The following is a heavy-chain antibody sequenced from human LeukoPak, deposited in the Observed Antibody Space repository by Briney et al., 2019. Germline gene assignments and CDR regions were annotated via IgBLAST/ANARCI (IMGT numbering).Heavy chain of an antibody. CDR1: GFTFSSYS. CDR2: ISSSSSYI. V-gene: IGHV3-21*01. J-gene: IGHJ4*02. CDR3: ARLVQLERQFDY. Sequence: GGSLTLSCAASGFTFSSYSMNWVRQAPGKGLEWVSSISSSSSYIYYADSVKGRFTISRDNAKNSLYLQMNSLRAEDTAVYYCARLVQLERQFDYWGQGTLVTVSS. D-gene: IGHD1-1*01.